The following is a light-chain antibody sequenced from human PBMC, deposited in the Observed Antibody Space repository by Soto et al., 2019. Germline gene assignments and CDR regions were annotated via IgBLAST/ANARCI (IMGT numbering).Light chain of an antibody. CDR1: QSVSSN. J-gene: IGKJ1*01. CDR3: HHYET. Sequence: EIVLTQSPDTLSLSPGERATLSCRASQSVSSNLAWYQQKPGQAPRLLMYGASIRAAGVPDRFSGSGSGTEFTLTISRLEPEDFTVYYCHHYETFGQGTKVDIK. V-gene: IGKV3-20*01. CDR2: GAS.